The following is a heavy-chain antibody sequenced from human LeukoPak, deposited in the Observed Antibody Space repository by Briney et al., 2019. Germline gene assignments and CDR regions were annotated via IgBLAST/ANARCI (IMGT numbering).Heavy chain of an antibody. CDR3: ARDAYSWNDVHHYYYYYYMDV. CDR1: GGSISSYY. V-gene: IGHV4-4*07. D-gene: IGHD1-20*01. J-gene: IGHJ6*03. Sequence: SETLSLTCTVSGGSISSYYWSWIRQPAGKGLEWIGRIYTSGSTNYNPSLKSRVTMSVDTAKNQFSLKLNSVTAADTAVYYCARDAYSWNDVHHYYYYYYMDVWGKGTTVTISS. CDR2: IYTSGST.